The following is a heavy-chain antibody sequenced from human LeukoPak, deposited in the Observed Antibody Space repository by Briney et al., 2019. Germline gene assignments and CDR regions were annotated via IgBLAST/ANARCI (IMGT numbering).Heavy chain of an antibody. CDR1: GGSVSSGTYY. Sequence: SETLSLTCTVSGGSVSSGTYYWSWIRQPPGKGLEWIGYIFYTGSTNYNPSLKSRVTISVDTSKNQFSLKLSSVTAADTAVYYCARARNWGFSFLHYWGQGTLVTVSS. J-gene: IGHJ4*02. CDR2: IFYTGST. CDR3: ARARNWGFSFLHY. V-gene: IGHV4-61*01. D-gene: IGHD7-27*01.